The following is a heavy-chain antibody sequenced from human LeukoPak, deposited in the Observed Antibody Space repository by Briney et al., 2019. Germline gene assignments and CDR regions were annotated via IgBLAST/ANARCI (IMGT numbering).Heavy chain of an antibody. CDR1: GGSIAVNHYY. CDR2: GLYTGNT. CDR3: AREHRSSKYFDS. D-gene: IGHD6-6*01. V-gene: IGHV4-39*02. J-gene: IGHJ4*02. Sequence: SETLSLTCSVSGGSIAVNHYYWGWIRQPPGEGLEWIGSGLYTGNTYSNPSLRSRVTISVDTSKNEFSLKMNSVTAADTAVYYCAREHRSSKYFDSWGQGALMIVSS.